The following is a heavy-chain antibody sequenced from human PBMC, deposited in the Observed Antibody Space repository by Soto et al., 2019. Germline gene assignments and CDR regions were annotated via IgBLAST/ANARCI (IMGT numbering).Heavy chain of an antibody. J-gene: IGHJ4*02. Sequence: GGSLRLSCTASGFTFSSYWMHWVRQAPGKGLVWVSRINSDGSNTRYADSVKGRFTISRDNSKNTLYLQMNSLRAEDTAVYYCAREFCSSTSCSSGDDYWGQGTLVNVSS. CDR2: INSDGSNT. V-gene: IGHV3-74*01. CDR3: AREFCSSTSCSSGDDY. D-gene: IGHD2-2*01. CDR1: GFTFSSYW.